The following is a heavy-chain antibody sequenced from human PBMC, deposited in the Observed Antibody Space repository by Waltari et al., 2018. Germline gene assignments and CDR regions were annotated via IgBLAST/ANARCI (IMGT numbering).Heavy chain of an antibody. Sequence: EVQLVESGGGLIQPGGSLRLSCAASGFTVSSNYMSWVRQAPGKGLEWVSVIYSGGRTYYADSVKGRFTISRDNSKNTLYLQMNSLRAEDTAVYYCARAFYDYIWGSLGYWGQGTLVTVSS. CDR3: ARAFYDYIWGSLGY. CDR2: IYSGGRT. J-gene: IGHJ4*02. V-gene: IGHV3-53*01. D-gene: IGHD3-16*01. CDR1: GFTVSSNY.